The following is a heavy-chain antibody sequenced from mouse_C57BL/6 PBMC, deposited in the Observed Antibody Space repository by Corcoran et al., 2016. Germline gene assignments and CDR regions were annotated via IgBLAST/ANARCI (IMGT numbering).Heavy chain of an antibody. D-gene: IGHD2-4*01. CDR2: ISYDGSN. V-gene: IGHV3-6*01. J-gene: IGHJ3*01. CDR3: ARDNDYPWFAY. CDR1: GYSITSGYY. Sequence: DVQLQESGPGLVKPSQSLSLTCSVTGYSITSGYYWNWIRQFPGNKLEWMGYISYDGSNNYNPSLKNRISITRDTSKNQFFLKLNSVTTEDTATYYCARDNDYPWFAYWGQGTLVTVSA.